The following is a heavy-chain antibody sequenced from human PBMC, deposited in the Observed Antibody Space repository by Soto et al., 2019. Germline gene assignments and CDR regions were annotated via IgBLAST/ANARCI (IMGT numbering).Heavy chain of an antibody. CDR3: ARDYGDYSFDY. CDR1: GFTFSSYG. Sequence: PGGSLRLSCAASGFTFSSYGMHWVRQAPGKGLEWVAVILYDGSNKYYADSVKGRFTISRDNSKNTPYLQMNSLRAEDTAVYYCARDYGDYSFDYWGQGTLVTVSS. V-gene: IGHV3-33*01. CDR2: ILYDGSNK. D-gene: IGHD4-17*01. J-gene: IGHJ4*02.